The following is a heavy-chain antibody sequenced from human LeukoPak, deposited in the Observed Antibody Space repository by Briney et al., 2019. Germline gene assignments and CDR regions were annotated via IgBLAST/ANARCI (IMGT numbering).Heavy chain of an antibody. CDR2: IKSKRDGGTI. D-gene: IGHD2-15*01. CDR1: GFTFSDAW. Sequence: GGSLRLSCVGSGFTFSDAWMSWVRQAPGKGLEWVGRIKSKRDGGTIDYAAPVKGRFTTARDDSRNTLYLQMNSLNTEDPAVYYCTTRRQDGWWGQGTLVTVS. CDR3: TTRRQDGW. J-gene: IGHJ4*02. V-gene: IGHV3-15*01.